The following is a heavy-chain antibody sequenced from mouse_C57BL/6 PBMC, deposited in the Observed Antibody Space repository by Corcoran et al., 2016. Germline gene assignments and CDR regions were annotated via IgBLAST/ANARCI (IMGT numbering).Heavy chain of an antibody. CDR1: GYTFTDYY. D-gene: IGHD1-1*01. CDR2: INPNNGGT. Sequence: EVQLQQSGPELVKPGASVKISCKASGYTFTDYYMNWVKQSHGKSLEWIGDINPNNGGTSYNQKFKGKATLTVDKSSSTAYMELRSLTSEDSAVDYCARQYYGSRYYFDYWGQGTTLTVSS. CDR3: ARQYYGSRYYFDY. V-gene: IGHV1-26*01. J-gene: IGHJ2*01.